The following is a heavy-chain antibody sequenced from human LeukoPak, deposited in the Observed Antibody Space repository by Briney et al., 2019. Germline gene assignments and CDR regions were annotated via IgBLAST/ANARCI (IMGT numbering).Heavy chain of an antibody. D-gene: IGHD3-10*01. CDR3: AKSLGVRPGYYYYGMDV. J-gene: IGHJ6*02. CDR1: GLTFSSYG. V-gene: IGHV3-30*18. CDR2: ISYDGSNK. Sequence: GRSLRLSCAASGLTFSSYGMHWVRQAPGKGLEWVAVISYDGSNKYYADSVKGRFTISRDNSKNTLYLQMNSLRAEDTAVYYCAKSLGVRPGYYYYGMDVWGQGTTVTVSS.